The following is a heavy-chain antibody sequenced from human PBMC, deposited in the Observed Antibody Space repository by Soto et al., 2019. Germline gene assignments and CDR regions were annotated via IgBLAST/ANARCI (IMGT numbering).Heavy chain of an antibody. CDR1: GYTFTSYG. V-gene: IGHV1-18*01. CDR2: ISAYNGNT. CDR3: SRDGRMNWNYVVSLDY. Sequence: QVQLVQSGAEVKKPGASVKVTCKASGYTFTSYGISWVRQAPGQGLEWMGWISAYNGNTNYAQKLQGRVTMTTDTSTSTAYMELRSLRSDDTAVYYCSRDGRMNWNYVVSLDYWGQGTLVTVSS. J-gene: IGHJ4*02. D-gene: IGHD1-7*01.